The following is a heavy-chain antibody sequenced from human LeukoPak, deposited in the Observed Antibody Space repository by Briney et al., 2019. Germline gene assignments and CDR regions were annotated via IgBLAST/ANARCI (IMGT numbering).Heavy chain of an antibody. D-gene: IGHD3-3*01. J-gene: IGHJ3*02. CDR3: AKAAQITIFGVVTTPAFDI. CDR1: GFTFTNYA. V-gene: IGHV3-23*01. Sequence: GGSLRLSCAASGFTFTNYAMSWVRQAPGKGLEWVSAISGSGGSTYYADSVKGRFTISRDNSKNTLYLQMNSLRAEDTAVYYCAKAAQITIFGVVTTPAFDIWGQGTMVTVSS. CDR2: ISGSGGST.